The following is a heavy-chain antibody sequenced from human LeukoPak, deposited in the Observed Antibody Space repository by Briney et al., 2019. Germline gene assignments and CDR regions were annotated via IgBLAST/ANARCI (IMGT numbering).Heavy chain of an antibody. J-gene: IGHJ5*02. Sequence: GGSLRLSCAASGFTFSSYAMHWVRQAPGKGLEWVTFIRYDGNNKYYADSVKGRFTISRDNSKNTLYLQMNSLRAEDTAVYYCARDVYCSGGSCYDWFDPWGQGTLVTVSS. CDR3: ARDVYCSGGSCYDWFDP. CDR2: IRYDGNNK. D-gene: IGHD2-15*01. CDR1: GFTFSSYA. V-gene: IGHV3-30*02.